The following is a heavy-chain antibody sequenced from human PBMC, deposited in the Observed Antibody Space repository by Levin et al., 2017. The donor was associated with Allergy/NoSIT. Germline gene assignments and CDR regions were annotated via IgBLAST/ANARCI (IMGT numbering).Heavy chain of an antibody. CDR1: GDSISSRTYY. V-gene: IGHV4-39*01. J-gene: IGHJ5*02. CDR2: LYYSGGT. Sequence: SQTLSLTCTVSGDSISSRTYYWGWIRQPPGKGLEWIGSLYYSGGTYYSPSLKSRLTISVDTSKNPFSLNLNSVTAADPAVYYCAGHTGSFYYGSGNSHGYNWFDPWGQGTLVTVSS. D-gene: IGHD3-10*01. CDR3: AGHTGSFYYGSGNSHGYNWFDP.